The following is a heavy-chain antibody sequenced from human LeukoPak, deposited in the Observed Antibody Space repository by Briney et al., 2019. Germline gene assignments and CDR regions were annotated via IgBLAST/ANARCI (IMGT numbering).Heavy chain of an antibody. J-gene: IGHJ6*03. CDR1: GFTFRNFA. Sequence: GGSLRLSCAASGFTFRNFAMHWVRQAPGKGLEWAASISYDGGNKYYADSVKGRFTISRDNSKNALYLQMNSLRAEDTAVYYCARLVRYSTTWTIYYHYYYMDVWGKGTTVTVSS. D-gene: IGHD2/OR15-2a*01. CDR2: ISYDGGNK. CDR3: ARLVRYSTTWTIYYHYYYMDV. V-gene: IGHV3-30*02.